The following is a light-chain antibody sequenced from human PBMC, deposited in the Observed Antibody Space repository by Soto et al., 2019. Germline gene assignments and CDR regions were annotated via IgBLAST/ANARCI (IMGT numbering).Light chain of an antibody. CDR1: SSNIGSYT. V-gene: IGLV1-44*01. CDR3: AAWDDSLNGLWV. CDR2: SNN. J-gene: IGLJ3*02. Sequence: QSVLTQPPSASGTPGQRVTISCSGSSSNIGSYTVNWYQQLPGTAPKLLMYSNNQRPSGVPDRFSGSKSGTSASLAISGLQSEDEADYYCAAWDDSLNGLWVFGGGTKLTVL.